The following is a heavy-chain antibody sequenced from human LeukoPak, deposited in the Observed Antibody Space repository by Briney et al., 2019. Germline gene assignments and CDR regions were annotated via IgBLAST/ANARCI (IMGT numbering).Heavy chain of an antibody. Sequence: GASVKVSCKASGYTFSGYHIHWLRQAPGQGLEWMGWIIPNTGITNHAQKFQGRVTMTRDTSISTFYMDLSRLRSDDAAVYYCAKTSDFWSGFDSWGQGTLVTVAS. CDR1: GYTFSGYH. J-gene: IGHJ4*02. V-gene: IGHV1-2*02. CDR3: AKTSDFWSGFDS. CDR2: IIPNTGIT. D-gene: IGHD3-3*01.